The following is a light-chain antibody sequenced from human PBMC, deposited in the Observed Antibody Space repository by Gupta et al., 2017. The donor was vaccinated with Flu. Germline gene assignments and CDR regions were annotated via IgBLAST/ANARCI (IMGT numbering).Light chain of an antibody. CDR3: CSYAGSYTYWV. CDR1: SSDVGGSNY. Sequence: QSALTQPRSVSGSPGQSVTIPCTGTSSDVGGSNYVSWYQQHPGKAPKFMIYDVSRRPSGVPDRFSGSKSGNTASLTISGLQAEDEAAYYCCSYAGSYTYWVFGGGTKLTVL. CDR2: DVS. V-gene: IGLV2-11*01. J-gene: IGLJ3*02.